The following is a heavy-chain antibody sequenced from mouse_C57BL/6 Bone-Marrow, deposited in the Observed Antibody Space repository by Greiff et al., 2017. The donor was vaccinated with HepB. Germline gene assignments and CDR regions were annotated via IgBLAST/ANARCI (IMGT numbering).Heavy chain of an antibody. D-gene: IGHD2-2*01. CDR1: GFTFSSYG. CDR3: ARQRSTMVTAWFAY. V-gene: IGHV5-6*01. J-gene: IGHJ3*01. CDR2: ISSGGSYI. Sequence: DVHLVESGGDLVKPGGSLKLSCAASGFTFSSYGMSWVRQTPDKRLEWVATISSGGSYIYYPDSVKGRFTISRDNAKNTLYLQMSSLKSEDTALYYYARQRSTMVTAWFAYWGQGTLVTVSA.